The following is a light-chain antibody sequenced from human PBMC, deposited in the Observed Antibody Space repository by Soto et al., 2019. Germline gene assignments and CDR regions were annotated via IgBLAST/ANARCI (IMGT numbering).Light chain of an antibody. V-gene: IGLV2-14*03. CDR2: DVS. Sequence: QSALTQPASVSGSPGQSITISCTGTSSDIGGYNYVSWYQQLPGKVPKLIIYDVSNRPSGVSDRFSGSKSGNAASLTISGLQAEDEADYYCSSYTSTSTLYVCGTGTKLTVL. CDR1: SSDIGGYNY. CDR3: SSYTSTSTLYV. J-gene: IGLJ1*01.